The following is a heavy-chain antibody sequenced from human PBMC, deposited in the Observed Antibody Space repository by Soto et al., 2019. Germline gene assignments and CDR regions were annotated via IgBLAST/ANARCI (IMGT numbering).Heavy chain of an antibody. V-gene: IGHV5-10-1*01. D-gene: IGHD1-7*01. CDR2: IDPSDSYT. J-gene: IGHJ5*02. Sequence: PGESLKISCKGSGYSFTSYWISWVRQMPGKGLEWMGRIDPSDSYTNYSPSFQGHVTISADKSISTAYLQWSSLKASDTAMYYCASIVGGAGTTSHWFDPWGQGTLVTVSS. CDR1: GYSFTSYW. CDR3: ASIVGGAGTTSHWFDP.